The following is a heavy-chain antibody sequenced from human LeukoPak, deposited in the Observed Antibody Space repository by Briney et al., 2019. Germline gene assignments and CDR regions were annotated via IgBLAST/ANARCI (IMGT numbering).Heavy chain of an antibody. CDR2: IYYSGST. CDR3: ASWHEMATIWATFDY. J-gene: IGHJ4*02. D-gene: IGHD5-24*01. CDR1: GGSISSSSYY. Sequence: PSETLSLTCTVSGGSISSSSYYWGWIRQPPGKGLEWIGSIYYSGSTYYNPSLKSRVTISGDTSKNQFSLKLTSVTAGDTAVYYCASWHEMATIWATFDYWGQGTLVTVSS. V-gene: IGHV4-39*01.